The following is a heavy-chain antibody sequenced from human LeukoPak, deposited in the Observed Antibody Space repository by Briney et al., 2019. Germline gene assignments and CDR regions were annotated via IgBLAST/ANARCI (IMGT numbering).Heavy chain of an antibody. J-gene: IGHJ3*02. CDR1: GYTFSSYD. Sequence: ASVKVSCKASGYTFSSYDINWVRQATGQGLEWMGWMNPNSGNTGYAQEFQGRLTISRNNSITTAYMELSSLRSEDTALYFCARRLSSSGWYGAFDIWGQGTMVTVSS. D-gene: IGHD6-19*01. V-gene: IGHV1-8*03. CDR2: MNPNSGNT. CDR3: ARRLSSSGWYGAFDI.